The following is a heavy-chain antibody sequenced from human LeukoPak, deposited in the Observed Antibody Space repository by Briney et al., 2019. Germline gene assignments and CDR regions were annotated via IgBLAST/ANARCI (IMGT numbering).Heavy chain of an antibody. V-gene: IGHV3-23*01. D-gene: IGHD3-16*01. J-gene: IGHJ3*02. Sequence: GGSLRLSCAASGFTFSSYAMSWVRQAPGKGLEWVSAISGGGSTYYADSVKGRFTISRDNSKNTLYLQMNSLRAEDTAVYYCAKAAKGFGLNAFDIWGQGTMVTVSS. CDR3: AKAAKGFGLNAFDI. CDR2: ISGGGST. CDR1: GFTFSSYA.